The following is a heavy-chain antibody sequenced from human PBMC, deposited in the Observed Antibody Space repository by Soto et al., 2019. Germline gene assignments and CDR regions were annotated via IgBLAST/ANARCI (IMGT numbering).Heavy chain of an antibody. CDR3: TADLASSNNWANDH. CDR1: GFTFVDAW. CDR2: IKSTSSGGTT. Sequence: GGSLRLSCAASGFTFVDAWMNWVRQAPGKGLEWVARIKSTSSGGTTAYAAPVKGRFTISRDDSKNRLYLQMNSLKAEDTAVYYCTADLASSNNWANDHWGRGVLVTVSS. D-gene: IGHD1-20*01. V-gene: IGHV3-15*07. J-gene: IGHJ4*02.